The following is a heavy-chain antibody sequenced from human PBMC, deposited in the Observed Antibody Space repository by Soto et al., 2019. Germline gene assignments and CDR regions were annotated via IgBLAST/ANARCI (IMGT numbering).Heavy chain of an antibody. Sequence: QVQLVQSGAEVKRPGASVKLSCKTSGYTFTNYAMFWVRQAPGQRLEWLGWINTVIGNTKYSQKFQGRVTITRDTSANIVYMELSSLQSEDTAVYYCARDRSLRGRSWFDPWGQGTLVTVSS. CDR2: INTVIGNT. D-gene: IGHD3-10*01. V-gene: IGHV1-3*04. CDR1: GYTFTNYA. J-gene: IGHJ5*02. CDR3: ARDRSLRGRSWFDP.